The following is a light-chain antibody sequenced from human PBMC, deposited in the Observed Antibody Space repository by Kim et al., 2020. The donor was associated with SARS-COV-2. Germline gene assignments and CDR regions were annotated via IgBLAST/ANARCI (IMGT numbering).Light chain of an antibody. V-gene: IGLV7-43*01. Sequence: QAVVTQEASVTVSPGGTVTLTCASSAGAVTTGNHANWFQQKPGQPPRALIYGTSNEHSGTPARFSGSLLGDKAALTLSGAQPEDEAEYYCLLHYGGSQAFVFGGGTKVTVL. CDR3: LLHYGGSQAFV. CDR1: AGAVTTGNH. J-gene: IGLJ1*01. CDR2: GTS.